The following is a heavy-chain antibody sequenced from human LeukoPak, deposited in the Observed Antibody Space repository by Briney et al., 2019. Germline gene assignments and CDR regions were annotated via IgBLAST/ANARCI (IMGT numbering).Heavy chain of an antibody. CDR3: ARAGNYDFWSGVGTRYYYYMDV. J-gene: IGHJ6*03. CDR1: GGSISSGGYS. V-gene: IGHV4-30-4*07. Sequence: PSETLSLTCAVSGGSISSGGYSWSWIRQPPGKGLEWIGYIYYSGSTYYNPSLKSRVTISVDTSKNQFSLKLSSVTAADTAVYYCARAGNYDFWSGVGTRYYYYMDVWGKGTTVTVSS. CDR2: IYYSGST. D-gene: IGHD3-3*01.